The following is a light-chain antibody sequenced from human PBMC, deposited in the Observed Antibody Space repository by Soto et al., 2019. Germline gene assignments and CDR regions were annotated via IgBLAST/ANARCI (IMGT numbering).Light chain of an antibody. V-gene: IGLV2-14*01. CDR1: SSDVGGYNY. Sequence: QSALTQPASVYGSPGQSITISCSGTSSDVGGYNYVSWYQQHPGKAPKLMIYEVSKRPSEVSNRFSSSKSGNTASLTISGLHAEDEGNYYCSSYTSGSTLVVFGGGTKLTVL. J-gene: IGLJ2*01. CDR3: SSYTSGSTLVV. CDR2: EVS.